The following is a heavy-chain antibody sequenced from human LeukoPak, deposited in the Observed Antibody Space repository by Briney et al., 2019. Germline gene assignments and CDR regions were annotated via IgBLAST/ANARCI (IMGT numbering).Heavy chain of an antibody. D-gene: IGHD3-10*01. V-gene: IGHV3-23*01. J-gene: IGHJ1*01. CDR2: ISGSGYDT. CDR1: GFTFTDYA. CDR3: AKCPEHYYRSGTYFEYFQH. Sequence: GGSLGLSCTASGFTFTDYAINWVRQAPGKGLEWVSGISGSGYDTYYADSVKGRFTISRDNSKDTFYLHMSNLGAEDTAMYYCAKCPEHYYRSGTYFEYFQHWGQGTLVTVSS.